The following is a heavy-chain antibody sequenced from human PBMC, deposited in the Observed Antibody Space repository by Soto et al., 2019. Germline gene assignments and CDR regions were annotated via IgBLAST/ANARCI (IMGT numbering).Heavy chain of an antibody. V-gene: IGHV4-30-4*01. J-gene: IGHJ5*02. CDR1: GGSISSGDYY. Sequence: SETLSLTCTVSGGSISSGDYYWSWIRQPPGKGLEWIGYIYYSGSTYYNPSLKSRVTISVDTSKNQFSLKLSSVTAADTAVYYCARNIVVVPAAMNGFDPWGQGTLVTVSS. CDR3: ARNIVVVPAAMNGFDP. D-gene: IGHD2-2*01. CDR2: IYYSGST.